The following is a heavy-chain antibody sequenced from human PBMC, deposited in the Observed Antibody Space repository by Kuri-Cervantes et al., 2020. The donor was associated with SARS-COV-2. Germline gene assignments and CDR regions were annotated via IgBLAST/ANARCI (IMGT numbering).Heavy chain of an antibody. CDR2: ISISSGYI. CDR3: TTVATLESGY. CDR1: GFIFSSYS. V-gene: IGHV3-21*01. Sequence: GGSLRLSCAASGFIFSSYSMNWVRQAPGKGLEWVSFISISSGYIYYADSVKGRFTVSRDNARNSLYLQMYSLRAEDTAVYYCTTVATLESGYWGQGTLVTVSS. D-gene: IGHD5-12*01. J-gene: IGHJ4*02.